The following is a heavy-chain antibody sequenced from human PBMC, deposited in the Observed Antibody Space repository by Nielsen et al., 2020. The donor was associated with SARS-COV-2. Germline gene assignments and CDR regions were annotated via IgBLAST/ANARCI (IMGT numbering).Heavy chain of an antibody. D-gene: IGHD5-12*01. V-gene: IGHV4-31*03. J-gene: IGHJ6*02. CDR2: IYFSGRT. CDR3: ARESSGYDHYNYGMDV. CDR1: GGSISSGGFY. Sequence: SETLSLTCTVSGGSISSGGFYWSWIRQHPGKGLEWIGYIYFSGRTCYNPSLKSRVTISVVTSKNQFSLSLRSVTAADTAVYYCARESSGYDHYNYGMDVWGQGTTVTVSS.